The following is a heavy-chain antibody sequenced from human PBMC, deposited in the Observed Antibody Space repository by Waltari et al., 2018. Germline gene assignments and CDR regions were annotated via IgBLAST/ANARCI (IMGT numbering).Heavy chain of an antibody. CDR2: ISSSSQTT. V-gene: IGHV3-48*04. CDR1: GFAFNTYS. D-gene: IGHD2-15*01. Sequence: EVHLVESGGGLVQPGGSLTLSCASSGFAFNTYSMNWVRQAPGKGLELLSYISSSSQTTYYADCVMGRVTISRDNAQNALYRHMNSLRAEDTAVYYCARDEVVVAGVPHDYWGQGTLVTVSS. CDR3: ARDEVVVAGVPHDY. J-gene: IGHJ4*02.